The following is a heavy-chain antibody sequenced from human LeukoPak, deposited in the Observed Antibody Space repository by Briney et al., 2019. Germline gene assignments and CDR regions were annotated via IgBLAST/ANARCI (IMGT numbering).Heavy chain of an antibody. CDR3: ARVSPNTVTTLQYFDY. CDR1: GFTLTSYE. CDR2: ISTSGNST. J-gene: IGHJ4*02. D-gene: IGHD4-17*01. Sequence: GGSLRLSCVASGFTLTSYEMNWVRQAPGKGLEWLSYISTSGNSTYYADSVKGRVTISRDNAKNTLYLQMKSLRAEDTAVYYCARVSPNTVTTLQYFDYWGQGTLVTVSS. V-gene: IGHV3-48*03.